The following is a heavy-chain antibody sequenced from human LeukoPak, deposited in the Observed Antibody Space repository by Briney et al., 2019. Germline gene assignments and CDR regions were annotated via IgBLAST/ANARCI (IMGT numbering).Heavy chain of an antibody. Sequence: SQTLSLTCAISGDSVSSNSAAWNWIRQSPSRGLEWLGRTYYRSKWYNDYAVSVKSRITINPDTSKNRFSLQLNSVTPEDTAVYYCARDLTSAAYYSSSWYGSSVGWFDPWGQGTLVTVSS. CDR2: TYYRSKWYN. J-gene: IGHJ5*02. CDR3: ARDLTSAAYYSSSWYGSSVGWFDP. D-gene: IGHD6-13*01. V-gene: IGHV6-1*01. CDR1: GDSVSSNSAA.